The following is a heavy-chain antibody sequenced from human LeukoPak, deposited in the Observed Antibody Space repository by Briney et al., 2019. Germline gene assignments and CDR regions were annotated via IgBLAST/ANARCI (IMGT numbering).Heavy chain of an antibody. CDR3: AKDHWESYYSLFDF. Sequence: PGGSLRLSCAVSGFTFSNYAMSWVRQAPGKGLEWVSAISGSGGDTYYADSVKGRSTISRDNSKNALYLQMNSLRAEDTAVYYCAKDHWESYYSLFDFWGQGTLVNVSS. CDR1: GFTFSNYA. D-gene: IGHD1-26*01. V-gene: IGHV3-23*01. CDR2: ISGSGGDT. J-gene: IGHJ4*02.